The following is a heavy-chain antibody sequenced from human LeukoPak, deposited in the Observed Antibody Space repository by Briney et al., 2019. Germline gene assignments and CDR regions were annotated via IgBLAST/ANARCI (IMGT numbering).Heavy chain of an antibody. CDR2: IYSGGST. V-gene: IGHV3-53*05. J-gene: IGHJ4*02. CDR1: GFTVSINY. D-gene: IGHD2-2*01. Sequence: GSLRLSCAASGFTVSINYMSWVRQAPGKGLEWVSVIYSGGSTYYADSVKGRFTISRDNSKTTLYLQMNGLRAEDTAVYYCAKDLPAAYFDYWGQGTLVTVAS. CDR3: AKDLPAAYFDY.